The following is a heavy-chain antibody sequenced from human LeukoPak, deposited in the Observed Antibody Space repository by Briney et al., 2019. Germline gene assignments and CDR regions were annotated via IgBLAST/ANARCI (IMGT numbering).Heavy chain of an antibody. V-gene: IGHV3-30-3*01. Sequence: GRSLRLSCAASGFTFSSYAMHWVRQAPGKGLEWVAVISYDGSNKYYADSVKGRFTISRDNSKNTLYLQMNSLRAEDTAVYYCARGISSSWSRGKYDYWGQGTLVTVSS. CDR1: GFTFSSYA. CDR3: ARGISSSWSRGKYDY. D-gene: IGHD6-13*01. J-gene: IGHJ4*02. CDR2: ISYDGSNK.